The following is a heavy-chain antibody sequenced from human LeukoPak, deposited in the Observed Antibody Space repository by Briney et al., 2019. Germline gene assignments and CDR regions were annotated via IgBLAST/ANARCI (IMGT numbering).Heavy chain of an antibody. J-gene: IGHJ3*02. D-gene: IGHD2-2*01. CDR1: GDSISSYY. CDR2: IHYSGGT. Sequence: PSDTLSLTCTVSGDSISSYYWSWVRQPPGKGLEWIGYIHYSGGTNYNPSLKSRVTISVDTSMNQFFLSLTSVTAADTAIYYCARQISYAAAWPTIWGQGTMVTVSS. CDR3: ARQISYAAAWPTI. V-gene: IGHV4-59*08.